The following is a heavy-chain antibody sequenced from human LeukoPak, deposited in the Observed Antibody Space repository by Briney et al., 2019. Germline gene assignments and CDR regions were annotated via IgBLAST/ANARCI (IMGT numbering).Heavy chain of an antibody. J-gene: IGHJ6*02. CDR3: ARISGPYYYAVDV. Sequence: PSETLSLTCTVSGGPISNSNYHWGWIRQPPGKGLEWIGKIYFTETYSNPSLKSRVTISMDTSKNQFSLKLSSVTAADTAVFYCARISGPYYYAVDVWGQGTTVTVSS. D-gene: IGHD3-10*01. V-gene: IGHV4-39*01. CDR2: IYFTET. CDR1: GGPISNSNYH.